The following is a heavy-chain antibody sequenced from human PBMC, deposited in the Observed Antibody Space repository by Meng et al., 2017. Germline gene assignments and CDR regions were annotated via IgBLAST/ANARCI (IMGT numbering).Heavy chain of an antibody. Sequence: SVKVSCKASGGTFSSYAISWVRQAPGQGLEWMGGIIPIFGTANYAQKFQGRVTITADKSTSTAYMVLSSLRSEDTAVYYCARILSVPAMVDYIDYWGQGTLVTVSS. V-gene: IGHV1-69*06. CDR2: IIPIFGTA. CDR1: GGTFSSYA. D-gene: IGHD5-18*01. J-gene: IGHJ4*02. CDR3: ARILSVPAMVDYIDY.